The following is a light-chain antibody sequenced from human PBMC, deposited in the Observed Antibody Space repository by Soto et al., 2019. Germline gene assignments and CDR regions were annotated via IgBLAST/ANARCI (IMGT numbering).Light chain of an antibody. J-gene: IGKJ5*01. CDR1: QTVTNNF. CDR3: QQYNNWPPIT. CDR2: GAS. Sequence: IVLTQSPGTLSLSPGERARLYCRGSQTVTNNFLAWYQEKPGRGPRLLIYGASTRSNGIPDRFSGSVSGTEFTLTISSLQSEDFAVYYCQQYNNWPPITFGQGTRLEIK. V-gene: IGKV3D-15*01.